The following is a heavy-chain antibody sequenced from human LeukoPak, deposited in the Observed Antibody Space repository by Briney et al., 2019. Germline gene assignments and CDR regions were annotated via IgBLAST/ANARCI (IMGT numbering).Heavy chain of an antibody. CDR1: GGSFSAYY. J-gene: IGHJ4*02. Sequence: SETLSLNCAVYGGSFSAYYWSWVRQPPGKGLEWIGEINHSGSTNYNPSLKSRVTMSVDTSKNQFSLKLSSVTAADTAVYYCARGGVATNQAEWGQGTLVTVSS. V-gene: IGHV4-34*01. CDR2: INHSGST. D-gene: IGHD5-24*01. CDR3: ARGGVATNQAE.